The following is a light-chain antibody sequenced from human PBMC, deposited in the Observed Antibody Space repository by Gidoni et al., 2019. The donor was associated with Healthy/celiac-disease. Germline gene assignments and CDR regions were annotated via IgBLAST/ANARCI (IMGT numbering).Light chain of an antibody. V-gene: IGKV3-11*01. CDR1: QSVSSY. Sequence: EIVLTQSPATLSLSPGERATLSCRASQSVSSYLAWYQQKPGQAPRLLIYDASNRATGIPARFSGSGSGTDFTLTISILEPEDFAVYYCQQRSNWPRGFTFGPGTKVDIK. CDR2: DAS. CDR3: QQRSNWPRGFT. J-gene: IGKJ3*01.